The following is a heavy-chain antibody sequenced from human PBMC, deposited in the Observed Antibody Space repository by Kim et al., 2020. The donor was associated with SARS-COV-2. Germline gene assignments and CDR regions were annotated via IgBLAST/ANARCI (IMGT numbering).Heavy chain of an antibody. CDR1: GFTFDDYA. CDR3: AKPGSSSGEFDY. V-gene: IGHV3-9*01. J-gene: IGHJ4*02. Sequence: GGSLRLSCAASGFTFDDYAMHWVRQAPGKGLEWVSGISWNSGSIGYADSVKGRFTISRDNAKNSLYLQMNSLRAEDTALYYCAKPGSSSGEFDYWGQGTLVTVSS. D-gene: IGHD6-6*01. CDR2: ISWNSGSI.